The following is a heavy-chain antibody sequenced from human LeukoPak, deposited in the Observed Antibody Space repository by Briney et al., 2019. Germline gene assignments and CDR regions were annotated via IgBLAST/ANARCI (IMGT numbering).Heavy chain of an antibody. CDR1: GYTFTSYD. V-gene: IGHV1-8*03. CDR3: AREDYYDSGSNDY. J-gene: IGHJ4*02. D-gene: IGHD3-22*01. CDR2: MNPNSGNT. Sequence: ASVKVSCKASGYTFTSYDINWVRQATGQGLEWMGWMNPNSGNTGFAQKFQGRVTITRNTSISTAYMESSSLRSEDTAVYYCAREDYYDSGSNDYWGQGTLVTVSS.